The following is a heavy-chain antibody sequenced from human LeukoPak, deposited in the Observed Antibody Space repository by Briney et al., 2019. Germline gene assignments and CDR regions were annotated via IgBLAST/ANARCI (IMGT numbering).Heavy chain of an antibody. CDR3: ARHVVPAAPVYYYYYMDV. CDR2: IYPGDSDT. J-gene: IGHJ6*03. D-gene: IGHD2-2*01. V-gene: IGHV5-51*01. Sequence: GESLKISCKGSGYSFTSYWIGWVRQMPGKGLEWMGIIYPGDSDTRYSPSFQGQVTISADKSISTAYLQWSSLKASDTAMYYCARHVVPAAPVYYYYYMDVWGKGTRVTVSS. CDR1: GYSFTSYW.